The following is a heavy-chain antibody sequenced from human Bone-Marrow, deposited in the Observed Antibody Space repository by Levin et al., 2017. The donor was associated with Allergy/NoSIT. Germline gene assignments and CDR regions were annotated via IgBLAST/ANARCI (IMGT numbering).Heavy chain of an antibody. J-gene: IGHJ4*02. Sequence: LSLTCVASGLTFNNAWMSWVRQAPGKGLEWVGRIKSKTDGGTTDYAAPVKGRFSISRDDSISTLYLHMDSLRTDDTALYYCTRDPRRFGSFYDFWGQGVLVTVSS. D-gene: IGHD3-10*01. CDR1: GLTFNNAW. CDR3: TRDPRRFGSFYDF. V-gene: IGHV3-15*05. CDR2: IKSKTDGGTT.